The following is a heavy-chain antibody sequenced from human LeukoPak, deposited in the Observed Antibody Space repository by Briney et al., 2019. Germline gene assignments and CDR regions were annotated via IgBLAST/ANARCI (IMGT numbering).Heavy chain of an antibody. J-gene: IGHJ4*02. V-gene: IGHV1-2*02. Sequence: ASMNVSCKASGYTFTAGYHMHWVRQAPGQGLEWMGWMNPNSGGTNPAQKFQGRVSMTRDTSISTAYMELNRLTSDDTAVYYCVRRNCSGNTCYHNDYWGQGTLVTVSS. CDR1: GYTFTAGYH. CDR3: VRRNCSGNTCYHNDY. CDR2: MNPNSGGT. D-gene: IGHD2-15*01.